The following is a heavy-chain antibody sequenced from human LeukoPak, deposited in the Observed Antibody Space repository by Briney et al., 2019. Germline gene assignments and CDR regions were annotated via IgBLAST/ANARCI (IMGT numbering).Heavy chain of an antibody. CDR3: ASPYCRSTTSDPRTLHH. D-gene: IGHD2-2*01. CDR2: IKQDGSEK. J-gene: IGHJ1*01. V-gene: IGHV3-7*01. CDR1: GFTCRLFR. Sequence: GGSLRLSCAGSGFTCRLFRLSGVRQAPGKGLEWVANIKQDGSEKYYVDSVKGRFTISRDNAKNSLYLQMNSLRAEDTAVYYCASPYCRSTTSDPRTLHHWGQGTLVTVSS.